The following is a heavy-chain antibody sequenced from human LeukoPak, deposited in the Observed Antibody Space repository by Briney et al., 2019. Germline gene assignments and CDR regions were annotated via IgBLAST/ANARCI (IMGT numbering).Heavy chain of an antibody. D-gene: IGHD5-24*01. CDR3: ARGPAEGWLQYHQGLQCDY. J-gene: IGHJ4*02. CDR2: IRYDGSNK. CDR1: GFTFSNYG. Sequence: GSLRLSCAASGFTFSNYGMHWVRQAPGKGLEWVAFIRYDGSNKYYADSVKGRFTISRDNSKNTLYLQMNSLRAEDTAVYYCARGPAEGWLQYHQGLQCDYWGQGTLVTVSS. V-gene: IGHV3-30*02.